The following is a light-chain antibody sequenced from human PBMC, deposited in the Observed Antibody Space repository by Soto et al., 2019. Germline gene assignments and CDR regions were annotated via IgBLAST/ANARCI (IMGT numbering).Light chain of an antibody. CDR1: RSDVGSYNY. V-gene: IGLV2-14*01. J-gene: IGLJ2*01. CDR3: SSDTSSSLI. CDR2: AVT. Sequence: QSALTQPASVSGSPGQSSTISCTGTRSDVGSYNYVSWYQQHPGKAPKLLIYAVTIRPSGVSNRFSGSKSGNTASLTTSGLQAEDEGDYYGSSDTSSSLIFGGGTKLTVL.